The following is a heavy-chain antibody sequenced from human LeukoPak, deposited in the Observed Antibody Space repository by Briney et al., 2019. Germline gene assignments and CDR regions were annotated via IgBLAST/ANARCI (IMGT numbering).Heavy chain of an antibody. V-gene: IGHV4-34*01. CDR1: GGSFSGYY. CDR2: INHSGST. D-gene: IGHD4-17*01. J-gene: IGHJ4*02. CDR3: ASHRAGDPRGYFDY. Sequence: PSETLSLTCAVYGGSFSGYYWSWIRQPPGKGLEWIGEINHSGSTDYNPSLKSRVTISVDTSKNQFSLKLSSVTAADTAVYYCASHRAGDPRGYFDYWGQGTLVTVSS.